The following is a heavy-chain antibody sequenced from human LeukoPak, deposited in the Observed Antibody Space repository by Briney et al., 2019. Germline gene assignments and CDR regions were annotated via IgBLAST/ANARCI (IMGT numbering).Heavy chain of an antibody. Sequence: SETLSLTCTVSGGSISSYYWSWIRQPPGKGLEWIGYIYYSGSANYNPSLKSRVTMSVDTSKNQFSLKLTSVTAADTAVYYCARDAVWASSSYDYWGQGTLVTVSS. CDR1: GGSISSYY. D-gene: IGHD6-13*01. V-gene: IGHV4-59*12. CDR2: IYYSGSA. J-gene: IGHJ4*02. CDR3: ARDAVWASSSYDY.